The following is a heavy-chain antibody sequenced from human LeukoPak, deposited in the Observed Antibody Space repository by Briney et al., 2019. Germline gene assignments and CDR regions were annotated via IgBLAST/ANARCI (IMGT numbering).Heavy chain of an antibody. J-gene: IGHJ5*02. CDR2: INPNSGGT. V-gene: IGHV1-2*02. CDR1: GYTFTGYY. CDR3: AREGYSSSWYLNNWFDP. D-gene: IGHD6-13*01. Sequence: ASVKVSCKASGYTFTGYYMHWMRQAPGQGLEWMGWINPNSGGTNYAQKFQGRVTMTRDTSISTAYMELSRLRSDDTAVYYCAREGYSSSWYLNNWFDPWGQGTLVTVSS.